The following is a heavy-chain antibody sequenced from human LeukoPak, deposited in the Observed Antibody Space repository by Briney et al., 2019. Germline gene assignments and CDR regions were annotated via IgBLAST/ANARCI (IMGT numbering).Heavy chain of an antibody. V-gene: IGHV3-48*03. Sequence: PGGSLRLSCAASGFTFSSYEMNWVRQAPGKGLEWVSYISSSGSTIYYADSVKGRFTISRDNAENSLYLQMNSLRAEDTAVYYCATNPNSYYYGSGSYYLNDYWGQGTLVTVSS. CDR3: ATNPNSYYYGSGSYYLNDY. CDR1: GFTFSSYE. D-gene: IGHD3-10*01. J-gene: IGHJ4*02. CDR2: ISSSGSTI.